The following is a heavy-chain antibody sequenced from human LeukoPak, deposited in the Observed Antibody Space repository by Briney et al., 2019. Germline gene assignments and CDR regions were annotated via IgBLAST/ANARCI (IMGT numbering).Heavy chain of an antibody. D-gene: IGHD2-2*01. V-gene: IGHV3-23*01. CDR3: ARLIPPVDCSSTSCYGSDY. J-gene: IGHJ4*02. CDR1: GFTFSSYA. Sequence: GGSLRLSCAASGFTFSSYAMTWVRQAPGKGLEWVSDITSSGGSTYYADSVKGRFTISRDNSKTTLYLQMNSLRAEDTAVYYCARLIPPVDCSSTSCYGSDYWGQGTLVTVSS. CDR2: ITSSGGST.